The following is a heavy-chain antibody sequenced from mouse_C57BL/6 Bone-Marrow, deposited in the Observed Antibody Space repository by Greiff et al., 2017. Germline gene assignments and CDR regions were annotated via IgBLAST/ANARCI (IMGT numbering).Heavy chain of an antibody. J-gene: IGHJ4*01. CDR2: ISDGGSYT. Sequence: EVQGVASGGGLVKPGGSLKLSCAASGFTFSSYAMSWVRQTPEKRLEWVATISDGGSYTYYPDNVKGRFTISRDNTKNNLYLQMSHLKSEDTAMYYCARGPLDYWGQGTSVTVSS. CDR1: GFTFSSYA. CDR3: ARGPLDY. V-gene: IGHV5-4*01.